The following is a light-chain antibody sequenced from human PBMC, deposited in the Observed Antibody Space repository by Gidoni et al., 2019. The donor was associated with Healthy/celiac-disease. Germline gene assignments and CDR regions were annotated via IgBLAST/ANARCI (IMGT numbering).Light chain of an antibody. CDR2: AAS. V-gene: IGKV1-39*01. J-gene: IGKJ4*01. Sequence: DIQMTQSPSSLSASVGDRVTITCRASQSISSYLNWYQQKPGKAPKLLIYAASSLQSGVPSRCSGSGSGTDVTLTISSLQPEDFATYYCQQSYSTLLTFXGXTKVEIK. CDR3: QQSYSTLLT. CDR1: QSISSY.